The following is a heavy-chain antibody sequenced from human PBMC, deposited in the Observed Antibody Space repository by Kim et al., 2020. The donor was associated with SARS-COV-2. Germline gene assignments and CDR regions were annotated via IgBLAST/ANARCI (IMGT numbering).Heavy chain of an antibody. CDR2: INPNSGGT. CDR3: ARDYSGSPLFDY. D-gene: IGHD1-26*01. J-gene: IGHJ4*02. CDR1: GYTFTGYY. Sequence: ASVKVSCKASGYTFTGYYMHWVRQAPGQGLEWMGWINPNSGGTNYAQKFQGRVTMTRDTSISTAYMELSRLRSDDTAVYYCARDYSGSPLFDYWGQGTLVTVSS. V-gene: IGHV1-2*02.